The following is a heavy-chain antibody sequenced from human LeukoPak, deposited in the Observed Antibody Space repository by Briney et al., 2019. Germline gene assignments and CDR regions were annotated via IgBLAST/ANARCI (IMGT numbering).Heavy chain of an antibody. J-gene: IGHJ4*02. CDR1: GFTFSRDA. V-gene: IGHV3-23*01. D-gene: IGHD3-3*01. CDR3: ANVGVISIFGVVTPFFDY. Sequence: PGGSLRLSCAASGFTFSRDATSWVRQAPGKGLEWVSAISGSGGSTYYADSVKGRFTISRDNSKNTLYLQMNSLRAEDTAVYYCANVGVISIFGVVTPFFDYWGQGTLVTVSS. CDR2: ISGSGGST.